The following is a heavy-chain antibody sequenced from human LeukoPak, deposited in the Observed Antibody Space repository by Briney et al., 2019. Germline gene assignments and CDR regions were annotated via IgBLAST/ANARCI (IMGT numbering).Heavy chain of an antibody. CDR3: ARGGGLTIFGVVTTGPLFGY. CDR1: GGSISSYY. V-gene: IGHV4-59*01. CDR2: IYYSGST. Sequence: SETLSLTCTVSGGSISSYYWSWIRQPPGKGLEWIGYIYYSGSTNYNPSLKSRVTISVDTSKNQFSLKLSSVTAADTAVYYCARGGGLTIFGVVTTGPLFGYWGQGTLVTVSS. D-gene: IGHD3-3*01. J-gene: IGHJ4*02.